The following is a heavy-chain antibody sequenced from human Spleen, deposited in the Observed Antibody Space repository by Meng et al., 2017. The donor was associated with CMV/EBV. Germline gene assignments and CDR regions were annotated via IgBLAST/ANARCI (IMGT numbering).Heavy chain of an antibody. D-gene: IGHD2-2*02. Sequence: SYAMSWVRQRPGEGLEWVSTIGGNGASTYYAGSVKDRLTISRDDSKSTLYLQMNSLRAEDTAIYYCAKVDIVVVPAAILIIAGYFHHWGQGTLVTVSS. CDR1: SYA. CDR3: AKVDIVVVPAAILIIAGYFHH. J-gene: IGHJ1*01. V-gene: IGHV3-23*01. CDR2: IGGNGAST.